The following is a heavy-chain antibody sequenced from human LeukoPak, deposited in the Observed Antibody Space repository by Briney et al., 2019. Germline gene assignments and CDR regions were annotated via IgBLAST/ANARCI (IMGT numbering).Heavy chain of an antibody. J-gene: IGHJ5*02. V-gene: IGHV3-23*01. CDR3: ARSPDYGDYGTGGWFDP. Sequence: HPGGSLRLSCAASGFTFSSYAMSWVRQAPGKGLEWVSAISGSGGSTYYADSVKGRFTISRDNSKNALYLQMNSLRAEDTAVYYCARSPDYGDYGTGGWFDPWGQGTLVTVSS. CDR1: GFTFSSYA. CDR2: ISGSGGST. D-gene: IGHD4-17*01.